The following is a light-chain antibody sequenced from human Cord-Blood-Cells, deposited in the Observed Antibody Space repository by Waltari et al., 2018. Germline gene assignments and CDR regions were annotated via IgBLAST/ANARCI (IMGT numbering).Light chain of an antibody. V-gene: IGKV1-8*01. J-gene: IGKJ1*01. CDR2: AAS. CDR1: QGISSY. CDR3: QQYYSTPWT. Sequence: AIRMTQSPSSFSASTGDRVTITCRASQGISSYLAWYQQKPGKAPKLLIYAASTLQSGVPSRFSGSGSGTDFTLTISSLQAEDVAVYYCQQYYSTPWTFGQGTKVEIK.